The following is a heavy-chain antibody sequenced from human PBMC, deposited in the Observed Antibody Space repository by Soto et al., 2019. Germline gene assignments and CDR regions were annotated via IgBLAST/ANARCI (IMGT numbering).Heavy chain of an antibody. CDR2: IHYSGST. V-gene: IGHV4-59*01. CDR1: GGSMRNYF. CDR3: ARARADSSSARFYYYYYGMDV. D-gene: IGHD6-6*01. J-gene: IGHJ6*02. Sequence: SETLSLTCTVSGGSMRNYFWTWIRQPPGKGLEWIGYIHYSGSTNYNPSLKSRVTISVDTSKNQFSLKLSSVTAADTAVYYCARARADSSSARFYYYYYGMDVWGQGTTVTVSS.